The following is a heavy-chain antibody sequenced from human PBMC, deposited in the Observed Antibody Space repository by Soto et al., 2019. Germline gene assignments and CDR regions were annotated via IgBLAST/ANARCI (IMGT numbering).Heavy chain of an antibody. Sequence: QVQLVQSGAEVKKPGASVKVSCKASGYTFTSYAMHWVRQAPGQRLEWMGWINAGNGNTKYSQKFQGRVTITRDTSASTAYMELSSLRSEDTAVYYCARLLGYCSGGSCSVDYWGHGTLVTVSS. J-gene: IGHJ4*01. V-gene: IGHV1-3*01. CDR2: INAGNGNT. CDR3: ARLLGYCSGGSCSVDY. CDR1: GYTFTSYA. D-gene: IGHD2-15*01.